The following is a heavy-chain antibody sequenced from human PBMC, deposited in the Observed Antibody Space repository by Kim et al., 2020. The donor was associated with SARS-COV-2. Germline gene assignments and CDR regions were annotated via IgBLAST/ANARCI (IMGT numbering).Heavy chain of an antibody. CDR3: ARSRSPTYGPPIDY. J-gene: IGHJ4*02. CDR1: GGSISSYY. V-gene: IGHV4-59*01. Sequence: SETLSLTCTVSGGSISSYYWSWIRQPPGKGLEWIGYIYYSGTSNYNPSLKSRVTISIDTSKNQFSLELKSVTAADTAVYYCARSRSPTYGPPIDYWGQGILVTVSS. CDR2: IYYSGTS. D-gene: IGHD4-17*01.